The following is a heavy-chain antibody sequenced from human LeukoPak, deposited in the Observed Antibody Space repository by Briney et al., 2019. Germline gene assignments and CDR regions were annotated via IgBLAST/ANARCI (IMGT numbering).Heavy chain of an antibody. Sequence: GGSLRLSCAASGFTFSTHAMSWVRQAPGKGLEWVSAISGSGGRTYYADSVKGRFTISRDNSKNTLYLQMNSLRAEDTAVYYCAGDSSGYYDYYYYMDVWGKGTTVTVSS. CDR2: ISGSGGRT. CDR3: AGDSSGYYDYYYYMDV. V-gene: IGHV3-23*01. D-gene: IGHD3-22*01. J-gene: IGHJ6*03. CDR1: GFTFSTHA.